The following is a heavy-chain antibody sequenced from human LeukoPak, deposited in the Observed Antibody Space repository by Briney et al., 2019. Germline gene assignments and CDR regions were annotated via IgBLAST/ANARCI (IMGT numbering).Heavy chain of an antibody. V-gene: IGHV3-23*01. J-gene: IGHJ5*02. CDR3: AKCSTSAYTTGWCNWIDP. CDR2: TVSRGTT. CDR1: GFTFTSDA. Sequence: GGSLRLSCVASGFTFTSDAMNWVRQAPGKGLEWVSSTVSRGTTQYADSVEGRFTVSRDTSKNTLYLQMNSLRADDTAVHYCAKCSTSAYTTGWCNWIDPWGQGTLVTVSS. D-gene: IGHD6-19*01.